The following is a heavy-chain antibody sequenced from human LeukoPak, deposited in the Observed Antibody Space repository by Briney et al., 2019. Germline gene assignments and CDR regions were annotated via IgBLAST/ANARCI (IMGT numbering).Heavy chain of an antibody. Sequence: SETLSLTCTVSGGSISSGDYYWSWIRQPPGKGLEWIGYIYYSGSTYYNPSLKSRVTISVDTSKNQFSLKLSSVTAADTAAYYCARETYYYDSSGDVRAFDIWGQGTMVTVSS. CDR3: ARETYYYDSSGDVRAFDI. V-gene: IGHV4-30-4*01. CDR2: IYYSGST. J-gene: IGHJ3*02. CDR1: GGSISSGDYY. D-gene: IGHD3-22*01.